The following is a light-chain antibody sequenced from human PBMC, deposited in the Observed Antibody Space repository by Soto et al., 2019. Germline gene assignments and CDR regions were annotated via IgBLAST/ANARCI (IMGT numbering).Light chain of an antibody. V-gene: IGKV3-20*01. CDR3: QQYDFSLLVT. Sequence: EIVLTQSPGTLSLSPGERATLSCRASQSVSSSYLAWYQQKPGQAPRLLIYGASSRAAGIPDRFSGSGSGTDFTLTISRLDPEDFAVYYCQQYDFSLLVTFGPGTKVDIK. CDR2: GAS. J-gene: IGKJ3*01. CDR1: QSVSSSY.